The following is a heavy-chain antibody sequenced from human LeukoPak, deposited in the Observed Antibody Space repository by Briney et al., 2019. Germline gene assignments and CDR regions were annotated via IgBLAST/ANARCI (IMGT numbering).Heavy chain of an antibody. CDR3: AKDPSAFDDPPVYYYYMDV. V-gene: IGHV3-23*01. CDR2: ISGSGGST. Sequence: PGGSLRLSCAASGFTFSSYAMSWVRQAPGKGLEWVSAISGSGGSTYYADSVKGRFTISRDNSKNALYLQMNSLRAEDTAVYYCAKDPSAFDDPPVYYYYMDVWGKGTTVTVSS. D-gene: IGHD3-3*01. J-gene: IGHJ6*03. CDR1: GFTFSSYA.